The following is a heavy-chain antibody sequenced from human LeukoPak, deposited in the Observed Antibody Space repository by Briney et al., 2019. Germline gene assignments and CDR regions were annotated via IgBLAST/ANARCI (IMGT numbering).Heavy chain of an antibody. Sequence: SETLSLTCTVSGGSISSYYWSWIRQPPGKGLEWIGYIYYSGSTNYNPSLKSRVTMSVDTSKNQFSLKLSSVTAADTAVYYCARGGETYYYDSSGYPDYWGQGTLVTVSS. D-gene: IGHD3-22*01. CDR3: ARGGETYYYDSSGYPDY. CDR2: IYYSGST. J-gene: IGHJ4*02. CDR1: GGSISSYY. V-gene: IGHV4-59*01.